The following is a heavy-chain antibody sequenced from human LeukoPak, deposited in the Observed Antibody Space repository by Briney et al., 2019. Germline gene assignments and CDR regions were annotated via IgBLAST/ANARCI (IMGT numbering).Heavy chain of an antibody. CDR2: INPNSGGT. CDR1: GYTFTGYY. J-gene: IGHJ5*02. CDR3: ARDEGESGSYLGAIVDP. Sequence: ASVKVSCKASGYTFTGYYMHWVRQAPGQGLEWMGWINPNSGGTNYAQKFQGRVTMTRDMSTSTVYMELSSLRSEDTAVYYCARDEGESGSYLGAIVDPWGQGTLVTVSS. V-gene: IGHV1-2*02. D-gene: IGHD1-26*01.